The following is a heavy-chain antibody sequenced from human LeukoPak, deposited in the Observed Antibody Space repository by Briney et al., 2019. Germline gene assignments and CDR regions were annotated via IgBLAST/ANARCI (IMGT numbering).Heavy chain of an antibody. CDR3: ARDDFAGDSSGYIDY. Sequence: GGSLRLSCAASGFIFSNYGMHWVRQAPGKGLEWVAVIWFDGSNQYHADAVKGRFTISRDNSKNTLYLQMSSLRAEDTALYYCARDDFAGDSSGYIDYWGPGTLVTVSS. CDR2: IWFDGSNQ. V-gene: IGHV3-33*01. D-gene: IGHD3-22*01. J-gene: IGHJ4*02. CDR1: GFIFSNYG.